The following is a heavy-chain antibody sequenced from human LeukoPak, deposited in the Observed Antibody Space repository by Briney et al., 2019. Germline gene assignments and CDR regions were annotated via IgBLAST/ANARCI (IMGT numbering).Heavy chain of an antibody. D-gene: IGHD3-10*01. V-gene: IGHV3-11*01. CDR1: GFTFSDYY. CDR2: ISSSGSTI. J-gene: IGHJ4*02. Sequence: GGSLRLSCAASGFTFSDYYMSWIRQAPGKGLEWVSYISSSGSTIYYADSVKGRFTISRDNAKNSLYLQMNSLRAEDTAVYYCARDHTMVRGAPGYFDYWGQGTLVTVSS. CDR3: ARDHTMVRGAPGYFDY.